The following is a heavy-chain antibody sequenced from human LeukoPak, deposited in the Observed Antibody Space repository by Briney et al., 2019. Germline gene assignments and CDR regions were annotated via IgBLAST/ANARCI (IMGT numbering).Heavy chain of an antibody. CDR3: AKAPAPYYYYYGMDV. Sequence: GGSLRLSCAASGFTFSNYWMTWVRQAPGKGLEWVSSISDNGVTRYYADSVKGRFTISRDNSDNTVYLQMNSLRAEDTAIYYCAKAPAPYYYYYGMDVWGQGTAVTVSS. CDR2: ISDNGVTR. J-gene: IGHJ6*02. V-gene: IGHV3-23*01. CDR1: GFTFSNYW.